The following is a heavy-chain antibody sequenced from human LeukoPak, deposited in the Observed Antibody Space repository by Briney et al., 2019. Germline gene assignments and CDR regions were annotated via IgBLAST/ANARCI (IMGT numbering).Heavy chain of an antibody. V-gene: IGHV1-58*02. J-gene: IGHJ4*02. CDR1: GFTFTSSA. CDR2: IVVGSGNT. Sequence: SVKVSCKASGFTFTSSAMQWVRQARGQRLEWIGWIVVGSGNTNYAQKFQERVTITRDMSTSTAYMELSSLRSEDTAVYYCAADPYYDLNFSYWGQGTLVTVSS. D-gene: IGHD3-3*01. CDR3: AADPYYDLNFSY.